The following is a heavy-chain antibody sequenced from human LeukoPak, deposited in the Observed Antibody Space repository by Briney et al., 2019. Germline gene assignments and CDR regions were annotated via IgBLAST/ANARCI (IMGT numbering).Heavy chain of an antibody. Sequence: SETLSLTCTVSGVSIRGVGYYWGWIRQPPGKGLEWIGSISYGGSTYYNPSLKSRVFIYVDMSKNQVSLKLSSVTAADTALYYCAGYYYDSSGYFGCGQGTLVTVSS. CDR3: AGYYYDSSGYFG. CDR1: GVSIRGVGYY. CDR2: ISYGGST. J-gene: IGHJ4*02. D-gene: IGHD3-22*01. V-gene: IGHV4-39*01.